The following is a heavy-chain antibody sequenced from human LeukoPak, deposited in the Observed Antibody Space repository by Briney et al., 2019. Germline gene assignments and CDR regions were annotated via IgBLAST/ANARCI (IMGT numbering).Heavy chain of an antibody. CDR3: ARDVYYYGSGSYYNDRVGVFYQWFDP. Sequence: SETLSLTCTVSGGSISSYYWSWIRQPPGKGLEWIGYIYYSGSTNYNPSLKSRVTISVDTSKNQFSLKLSSVTAADTAVYYCARDVYYYGSGSYYNDRVGVFYQWFDPWGQGTLVTVSS. J-gene: IGHJ5*02. D-gene: IGHD3-10*01. V-gene: IGHV4-59*12. CDR1: GGSISSYY. CDR2: IYYSGST.